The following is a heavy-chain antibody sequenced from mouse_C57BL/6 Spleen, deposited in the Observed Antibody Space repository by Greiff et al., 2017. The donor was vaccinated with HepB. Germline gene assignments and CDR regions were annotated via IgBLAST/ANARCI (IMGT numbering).Heavy chain of an antibody. CDR1: GFTFSDYY. D-gene: IGHD3-1*01. CDR2: INYDGSST. CDR3: ARTLGDYFDY. Sequence: DVKLVESEGGLVQPGRSMKLSCTASGFTFSDYYMAWVRQVPEKGLEWVANINYDGSSTYYLDSLKSRFIISRDNAKNILYLQMSSLKSEDTATYYCARTLGDYFDYWGQGTTLTVSS. V-gene: IGHV5-16*01. J-gene: IGHJ2*01.